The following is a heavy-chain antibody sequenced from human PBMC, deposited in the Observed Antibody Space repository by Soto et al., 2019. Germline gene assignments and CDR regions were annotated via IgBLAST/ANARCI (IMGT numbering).Heavy chain of an antibody. Sequence: PSETLSLTCAVYGGSFSGYYLTWIRQPPGTGLEWIGEINHSGSTNYNPSLKSRVTISVDTPKNQFSLKLTSVTAADTAVYYCARDKITGLFDYWGQGTLVTVSS. CDR2: INHSGST. CDR3: ARDKITGLFDY. D-gene: IGHD2-8*02. V-gene: IGHV4-34*01. J-gene: IGHJ4*02. CDR1: GGSFSGYY.